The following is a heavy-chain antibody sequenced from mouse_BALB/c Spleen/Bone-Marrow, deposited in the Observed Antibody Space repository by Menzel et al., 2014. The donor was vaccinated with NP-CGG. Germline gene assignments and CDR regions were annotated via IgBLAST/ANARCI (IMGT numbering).Heavy chain of an antibody. V-gene: IGHV1-80*01. CDR3: ARDDFGPDY. J-gene: IGHJ2*01. CDR1: AYAFSSFW. Sequence: QVQLQQSGAELVRPGSSVKISCKASAYAFSSFWMNWMKQRPGQGPEWIGQIYPGDGDTNYNGKFKGKATLTADMSSSTAYIQLSSLTSEDSAVYFCARDDFGPDYWGQGTTLTVSS. D-gene: IGHD2-4*01. CDR2: IYPGDGDT.